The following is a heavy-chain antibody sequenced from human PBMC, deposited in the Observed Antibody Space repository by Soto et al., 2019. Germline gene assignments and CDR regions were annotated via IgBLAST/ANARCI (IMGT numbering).Heavy chain of an antibody. CDR3: ARRSSNSYYYYDMDV. Sequence: SETLSLTCTVSGGSISSYYWSWIRQPPGKGLEWIGYIYYSGSTNYNPSLKSRVTISVDTSKNQFSLKLSSVTAADTAVYYCARRSSNSYYYYDMDVWGKGTTVTVSS. CDR1: GGSISSYY. V-gene: IGHV4-59*08. D-gene: IGHD6-13*01. CDR2: IYYSGST. J-gene: IGHJ6*03.